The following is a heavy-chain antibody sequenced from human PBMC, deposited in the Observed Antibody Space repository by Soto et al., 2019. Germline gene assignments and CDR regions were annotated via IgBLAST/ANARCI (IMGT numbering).Heavy chain of an antibody. CDR2: ISGSGGST. CDR3: ARAHYYDSSGHLPPYYFDY. D-gene: IGHD3-22*01. CDR1: GFTFSSYA. Sequence: PGGSLRLSCAASGFTFSSYAMSWVRQAPGKGLEWVSAISGSGGSTYYADSVKGRFTISRDNAKNSLYLQMNSLRAEDTAVYYCARAHYYDSSGHLPPYYFDYWGQGTLVTVSS. V-gene: IGHV3-23*01. J-gene: IGHJ4*02.